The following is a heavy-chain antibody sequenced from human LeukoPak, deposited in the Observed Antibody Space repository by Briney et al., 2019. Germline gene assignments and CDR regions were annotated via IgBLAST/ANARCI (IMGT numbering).Heavy chain of an antibody. Sequence: ASVSVSCKASGYTFTSYTIGWVRQAPGQGLEWMVCITIYNGDTNYAQKFQGRGTMTTDTSTRTAYMELSSLSSDFTAVNYCAIDRNVGATLRRPDYWGQGTLVTV. CDR1: GYTFTSYT. CDR3: AIDRNVGATLRRPDY. J-gene: IGHJ4*02. CDR2: ITIYNGDT. V-gene: IGHV1-18*01. D-gene: IGHD1-26*01.